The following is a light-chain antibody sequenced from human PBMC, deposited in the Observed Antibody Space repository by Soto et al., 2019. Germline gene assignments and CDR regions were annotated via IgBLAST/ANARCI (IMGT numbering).Light chain of an antibody. CDR2: EVS. CDR3: SSYTRNITPWV. Sequence: QSALTQPASVSGSPGQSITISCSGTSSDVGAYNHVSWYQQNPGKAPKLMIYEVSNRPSGVSNRFSGSKSGNTASLTISGLQAEDEANYYCSSYTRNITPWVFGGGTKLTVL. V-gene: IGLV2-14*01. J-gene: IGLJ3*02. CDR1: SSDVGAYNH.